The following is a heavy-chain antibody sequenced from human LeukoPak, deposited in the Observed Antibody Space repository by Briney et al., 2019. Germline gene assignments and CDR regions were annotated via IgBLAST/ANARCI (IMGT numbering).Heavy chain of an antibody. D-gene: IGHD6-19*01. CDR1: GVSISSYY. Sequence: SETLSLTCTVSGVSISSYYWSWIRQPPGKGLEWIGYIYYSGSTNYNPSLKSRVTISVDTSKNQFSLKLSSVTAADTAVYYCARSSGWYDYFDYWGQGTLVTVSS. CDR3: ARSSGWYDYFDY. J-gene: IGHJ4*02. CDR2: IYYSGST. V-gene: IGHV4-59*01.